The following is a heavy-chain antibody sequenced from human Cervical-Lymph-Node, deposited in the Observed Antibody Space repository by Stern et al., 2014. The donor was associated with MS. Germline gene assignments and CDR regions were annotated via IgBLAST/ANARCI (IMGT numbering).Heavy chain of an antibody. CDR2: LYEDGSF. J-gene: IGHJ5*02. CDR3: ARVVRFLEWVPFDP. Sequence: QLQLQESGSGLVRPSQTLSLTCTVSGGSVSSGGYTWSWLRQPPGKGLEWIGYLYEDGSFYYNPSLKSRVTISIDRSKNQFSLRLSSMTAADTALYYCARVVRFLEWVPFDPWGQGILVTVSS. CDR1: GGSVSSGGYT. D-gene: IGHD3-3*01. V-gene: IGHV4-30-2*01.